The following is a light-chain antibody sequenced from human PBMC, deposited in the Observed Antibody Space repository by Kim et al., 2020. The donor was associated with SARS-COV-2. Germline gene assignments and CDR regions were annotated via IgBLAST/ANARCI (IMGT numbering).Light chain of an antibody. J-gene: IGKJ4*01. CDR3: QQYNEWPLLT. CDR2: GAS. V-gene: IGKV3-15*01. Sequence: IVMTQSPATVSVSPGERATLSCRASESISDYLAWYQVKPGQAPRLLIYGASVRATGITSRYSGGGSGTEFTLTISSLQSEDFAVYYCQQYNEWPLLTFGGGTKVDIK. CDR1: ESISDY.